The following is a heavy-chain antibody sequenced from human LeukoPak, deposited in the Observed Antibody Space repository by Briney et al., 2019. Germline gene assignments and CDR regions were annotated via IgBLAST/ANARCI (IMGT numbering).Heavy chain of an antibody. CDR1: GYTFTSYD. D-gene: IGHD3-3*01. Sequence: ASVKVSCKASGYTFTSYDINWVRQATGQGLEWMGWMNPNSGNTGYAQKFQGRVTMTRNTSISTAYMELSSLRSEDTAVYYCARARAQMMVVIMRYYYYYMDVWGKGTTVTVSS. J-gene: IGHJ6*03. V-gene: IGHV1-8*01. CDR3: ARARAQMMVVIMRYYYYYMDV. CDR2: MNPNSGNT.